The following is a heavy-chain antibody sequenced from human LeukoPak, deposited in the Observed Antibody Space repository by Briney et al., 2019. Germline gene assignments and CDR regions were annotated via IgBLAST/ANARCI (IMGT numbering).Heavy chain of an antibody. Sequence: GASVKVSCKASGYTFTSYGISWVRQAPGQGLEWMGWISAYNGNTNYAQKLQGRVTMTTDTSTSTAYMELRSLRSDDTAVYYCARNQVSLRFLEPPYYYMDVWGKGTTVTVSS. CDR2: ISAYNGNT. V-gene: IGHV1-18*01. CDR1: GYTFTSYG. D-gene: IGHD3-3*01. J-gene: IGHJ6*03. CDR3: ARNQVSLRFLEPPYYYMDV.